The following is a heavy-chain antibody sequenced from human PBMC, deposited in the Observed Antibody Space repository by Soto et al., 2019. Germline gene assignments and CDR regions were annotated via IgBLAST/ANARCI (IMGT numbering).Heavy chain of an antibody. CDR3: AREVSAYDSSGYYSGGLDY. CDR1: GGSVSSGSYY. CDR2: IFYRGST. Sequence: SETLSLTCTVSGGSVSSGSYYWSWIRQPPGKGLEWIGYIFYRGSTKYNPSLKKRVTISVDTSKNQFSLKLSSVTAADTAVYYCAREVSAYDSSGYYSGGLDYWGQGTPVTVSS. J-gene: IGHJ4*02. D-gene: IGHD3-22*01. V-gene: IGHV4-61*01.